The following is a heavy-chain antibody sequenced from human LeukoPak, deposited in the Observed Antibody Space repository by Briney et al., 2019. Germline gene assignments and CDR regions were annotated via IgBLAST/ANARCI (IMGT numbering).Heavy chain of an antibody. J-gene: IGHJ6*02. Sequence: SETLSLTCTVSGGSVSSGSYYWSWIRQPPGKGLEWIGYIYYSGSTNYNPSLKSRVTISVDTSKNQFSLKLSSVTAADTAVYYCARGVSSSWPYYYYYGMDVWGQGTTVTVSS. CDR1: GGSVSSGSYY. D-gene: IGHD6-13*01. CDR2: IYYSGST. CDR3: ARGVSSSWPYYYYYGMDV. V-gene: IGHV4-61*01.